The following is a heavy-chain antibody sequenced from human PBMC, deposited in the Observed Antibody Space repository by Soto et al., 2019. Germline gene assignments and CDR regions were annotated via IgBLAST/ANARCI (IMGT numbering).Heavy chain of an antibody. Sequence: GGSLRLSCAASGFTFNTYAMGWVRQAPGKGLEWVSSISSSSSYIYYADSVKGRFTIPRDNAKNSLYLQMNSLRAEDTAVYYCASQYYDSSGYYYPRWFDPWGQGTLVTVSS. D-gene: IGHD3-22*01. J-gene: IGHJ5*02. CDR2: ISSSSSYI. V-gene: IGHV3-21*01. CDR3: ASQYYDSSGYYYPRWFDP. CDR1: GFTFNTYA.